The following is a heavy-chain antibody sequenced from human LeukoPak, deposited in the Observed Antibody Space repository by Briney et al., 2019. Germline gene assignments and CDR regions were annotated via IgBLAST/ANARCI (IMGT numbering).Heavy chain of an antibody. CDR1: GYTFTSYY. D-gene: IGHD1-26*01. J-gene: IGHJ4*02. Sequence: ASVKVSCKASGYTFTSYYIHWVRQAPGKGLEWMGGFDPEDGETIYAQKFQGRVTMTEDTSTDTAYMELSSLRSEDTAVYYCAFSYSGSPFDYWGQGTLVTVSS. V-gene: IGHV1-24*01. CDR2: FDPEDGET. CDR3: AFSYSGSPFDY.